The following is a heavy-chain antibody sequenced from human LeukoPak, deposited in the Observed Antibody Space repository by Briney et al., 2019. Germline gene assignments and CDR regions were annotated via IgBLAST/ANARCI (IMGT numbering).Heavy chain of an antibody. Sequence: GWSLSLSCAASGFSFSSYAMNWVRQAPGKGREWVSIIFGNGDTTYYADSVKGRFTVSRDNSKDTLYLQMNDLRPDDTAIYYCAKRNTMVRGGPCFDYWGQGLLVTVSS. CDR1: GFSFSSYA. CDR3: AKRNTMVRGGPCFDY. J-gene: IGHJ4*02. CDR2: IFGNGDTT. V-gene: IGHV3-23*01. D-gene: IGHD3-10*01.